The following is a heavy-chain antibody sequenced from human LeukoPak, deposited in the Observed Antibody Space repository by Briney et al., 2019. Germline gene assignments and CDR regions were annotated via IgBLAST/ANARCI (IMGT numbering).Heavy chain of an antibody. V-gene: IGHV3-7*01. Sequence: GGSLRLSCAASGFTFTTYWMSWVRQAPGKGLEWVANIKQDGTEKYYVGSVKGRFTISRDNAKNTLYLQMNSLRAEDTAVYYCARDSTYYYDSSGYWDVWGKGTTVTVSS. CDR1: GFTFTTYW. CDR2: IKQDGTEK. CDR3: ARDSTYYYDSSGYWDV. D-gene: IGHD3-22*01. J-gene: IGHJ6*04.